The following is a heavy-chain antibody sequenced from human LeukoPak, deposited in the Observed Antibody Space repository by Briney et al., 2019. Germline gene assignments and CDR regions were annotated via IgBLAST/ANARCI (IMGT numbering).Heavy chain of an antibody. CDR2: ISGDGGHT. J-gene: IGHJ4*02. CDR1: GLTFGRYW. V-gene: IGHV3-74*01. Sequence: TGGSLRLSCAASGLTFGRYWMHWVRQGPGKGLVWVSRISGDGGHTDYADSVKGRFTISRDNVKNTLYLQISSLRVEDTAVYYCVRSRGYYDYWGQGTLVTVSS. D-gene: IGHD3-10*01. CDR3: VRSRGYYDY.